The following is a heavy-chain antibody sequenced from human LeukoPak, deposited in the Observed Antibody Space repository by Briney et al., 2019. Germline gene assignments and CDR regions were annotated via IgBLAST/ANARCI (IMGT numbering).Heavy chain of an antibody. CDR3: AIGFHGIQLWLDY. V-gene: IGHV3-48*04. J-gene: IGHJ4*02. CDR1: GFTFSSYS. D-gene: IGHD5-18*01. CDR2: ISSSSSTI. Sequence: GGSLRLSCAASGFTFSSYSMNWVRQAPGKGLEWVSYISSSSSTIYYADSVKGRFTISRDNAKNSLYLQMNSLRAEDTAVYYCAIGFHGIQLWLDYWGQGTLVTVPS.